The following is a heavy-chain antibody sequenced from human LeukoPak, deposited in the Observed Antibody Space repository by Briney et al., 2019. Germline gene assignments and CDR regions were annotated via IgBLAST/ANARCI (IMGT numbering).Heavy chain of an antibody. V-gene: IGHV4-34*01. J-gene: IGHJ4*02. Sequence: GSLRLSCAASGFTFSDYVMHWVRQAPGKGLEWIGEINHSGSTNYNPSLKSRVTISVDTSKNQFSLKLSSVTAADTAVYYCARGRYPPQLWGQGTLVTVSS. CDR3: ARGRYPPQL. CDR2: INHSGST. CDR1: GFTFSDYV. D-gene: IGHD6-13*01.